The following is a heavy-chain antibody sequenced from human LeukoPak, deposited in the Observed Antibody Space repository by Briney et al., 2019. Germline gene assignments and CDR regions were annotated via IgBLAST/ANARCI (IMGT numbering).Heavy chain of an antibody. V-gene: IGHV3-53*01. CDR3: AMGRYCSSTSCYSIGY. CDR2: TYTCGST. D-gene: IGHD2-2*01. J-gene: IGHJ4*02. CDR1: AFTVSSNY. Sequence: PGGSLRLSCEASAFTVSSNYMNWVPQAPGKGLEWVSVTYTCGSTYYADSVRGRFTVSRDNSKNTLYLQMNSLRAEDTAVYHCAMGRYCSSTSCYSIGYWGQGTLVTVSS.